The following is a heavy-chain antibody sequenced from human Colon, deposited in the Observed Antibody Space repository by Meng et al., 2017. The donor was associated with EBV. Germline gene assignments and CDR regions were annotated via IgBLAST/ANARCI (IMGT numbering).Heavy chain of an antibody. CDR2: IYHSGST. J-gene: IGHJ4*02. V-gene: IGHV4-39*01. Sequence: QRHPQESGPGLVKPSETPPLPCTVSGGSISRNGYYWDWVRQPPGKGLEWIGAIYHSGSTSYNPSLQSRVTMFVDTSKNQFSRMLTSVTATDTAVYYCARRRGGSGRDCWGQGTLVTVSS. D-gene: IGHD3-10*01. CDR1: GGSISRNGYY. CDR3: ARRRGGSGRDC.